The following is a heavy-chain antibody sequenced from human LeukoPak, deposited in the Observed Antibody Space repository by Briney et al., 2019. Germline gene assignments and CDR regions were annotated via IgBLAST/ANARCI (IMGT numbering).Heavy chain of an antibody. CDR1: GGTFSSYA. V-gene: IGHV1-69*04. CDR2: IIPILGIA. CDR3: ARAAVVYYDSSGYCYGY. Sequence: GPSVKVSCKASGGTFSSYAISRVRQAPGQGLEWTGRIIPILGIANYAQKFQGRVTITADKSTSTAYMELSSLRSEDTAVYYCARAAVVYYDSSGYCYGYWSQGTLVTVSS. D-gene: IGHD3-22*01. J-gene: IGHJ4*02.